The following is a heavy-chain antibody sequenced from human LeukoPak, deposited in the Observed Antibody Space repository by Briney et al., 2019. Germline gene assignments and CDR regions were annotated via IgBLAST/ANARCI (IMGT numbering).Heavy chain of an antibody. CDR2: IIPIFGTA. CDR1: GGTFSSYA. V-gene: IGHV1-69*01. CDR3: ARGVRSTMVRGVGY. Sequence: GSSVKVSCKASGGTFSSYAISWVRQAPGQGLEWMRGIIPIFGTANYAQKFQGRVTITADESTSTAYMELSSLRSEDTAVYYCARGVRSTMVRGVGYWGQGTLVTVSS. D-gene: IGHD3-10*01. J-gene: IGHJ4*02.